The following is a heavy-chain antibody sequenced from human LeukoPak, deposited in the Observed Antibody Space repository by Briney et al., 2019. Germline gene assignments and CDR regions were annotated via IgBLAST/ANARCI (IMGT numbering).Heavy chain of an antibody. J-gene: IGHJ2*01. D-gene: IGHD3-9*01. CDR1: GLTFSHYY. CDR2: ISSRSLYT. CDR3: AREAYDFLTVYRSYWYLDL. V-gene: IGHV3-11*05. Sequence: GGSLRLPCGVSGLTFSHYYIIWIPHAPGKAREGGSYISSRSLYTKYAHPVKGRFPTSRDNAKNSMYLQMNSLRAELTAVYYCAREAYDFLTVYRSYWYLDLWGRGTLVTVSS.